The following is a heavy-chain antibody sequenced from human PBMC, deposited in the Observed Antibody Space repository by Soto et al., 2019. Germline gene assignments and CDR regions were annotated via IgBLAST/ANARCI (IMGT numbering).Heavy chain of an antibody. CDR2: MNPGSGDT. CDR1: GYTYTNND. V-gene: IGHV1-8*02. D-gene: IGHD5-18*01. J-gene: IGHJ5*02. Sequence: ASVKVSCKASGYTYTNNDVSWVRQATGQGLEWMGWMNPGSGDTGYAQKFQGRVTMTRDISIATAYMELNSLTSEDTAIYYCARMESFGSLNWFDPWGQGTLVTVSS. CDR3: ARMESFGSLNWFDP.